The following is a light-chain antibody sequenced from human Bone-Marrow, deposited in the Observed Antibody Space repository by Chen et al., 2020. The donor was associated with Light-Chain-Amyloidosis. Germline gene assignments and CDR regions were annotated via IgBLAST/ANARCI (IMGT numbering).Light chain of an antibody. Sequence: QSALTQPASVSGSPGRSIPISCTGTSSDVGGDNHVSWYQQHPDKAPKLMIYEVTNRPSWVPDRFSGSKSDNTASLTISVLQTEDEADYFCSSYTITNTLVFGSGTRVTVL. CDR1: SSDVGGDNH. CDR2: EVT. J-gene: IGLJ1*01. CDR3: SSYTITNTLV. V-gene: IGLV2-14*01.